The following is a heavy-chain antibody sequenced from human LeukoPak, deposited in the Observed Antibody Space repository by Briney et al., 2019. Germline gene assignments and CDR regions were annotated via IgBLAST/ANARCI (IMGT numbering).Heavy chain of an antibody. J-gene: IGHJ5*02. CDR1: GTPISAFY. D-gene: IGHD4-17*01. V-gene: IGHV4-4*09. Sequence: SETLSLTCTVSGTPISAFYWSWIRKSPGKGLEWIGYIYTGWTTNYNPSLYSRVTISVDTSKNQISLKLRSVTAADTAVYFCARQFNDNGDYLGWFDPWGQGTLVTVSP. CDR3: ARQFNDNGDYLGWFDP. CDR2: IYTGWTT.